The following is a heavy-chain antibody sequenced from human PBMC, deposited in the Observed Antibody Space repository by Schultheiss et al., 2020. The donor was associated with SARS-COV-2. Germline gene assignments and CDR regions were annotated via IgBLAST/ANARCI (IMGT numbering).Heavy chain of an antibody. CDR2: INHSGST. D-gene: IGHD3-16*01. V-gene: IGHV4-61*01. Sequence: SETLSLTCTVSGGSISSSSYYWSWIRQPPGKGLEWIGEINHSGSTNYNPSLKSRVTISVDTSKNQFSLKLSSVTAADTAVYYCARELGWVDPWGQGTLVTVSS. CDR3: ARELGWVDP. CDR1: GGSISSSSYY. J-gene: IGHJ5*02.